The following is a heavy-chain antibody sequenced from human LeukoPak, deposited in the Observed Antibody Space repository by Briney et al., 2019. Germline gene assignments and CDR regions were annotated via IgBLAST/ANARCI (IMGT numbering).Heavy chain of an antibody. CDR2: IRYDGSNK. J-gene: IGHJ4*02. CDR3: AKDRAVAGTDARYYFDY. CDR1: GFTFSSYG. D-gene: IGHD6-19*01. V-gene: IGHV3-30*02. Sequence: GGSLRLSCAASGFTFSSYGMHWVRQVPGKGLEWAAFIRYDGSNKYYADSVKGRFTISRDNSKNTLYLQMNSLRAEDTAVYYCAKDRAVAGTDARYYFDYWGQGTLVTVSA.